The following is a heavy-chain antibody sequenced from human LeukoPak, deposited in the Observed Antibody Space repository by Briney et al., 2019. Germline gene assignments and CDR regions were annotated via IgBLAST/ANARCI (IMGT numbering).Heavy chain of an antibody. CDR3: ARTYSSSRGPFDP. Sequence: ASVKVSCKASGYTFTSYAMHWVRQAPGQRLEWMGWINAGNGNTKYSQKFQGRVAITRDTSASTAYMELSSLRSEDTAVYYCARTYSSSRGPFDPWGQGTLVTVSS. J-gene: IGHJ5*02. CDR1: GYTFTSYA. D-gene: IGHD6-13*01. V-gene: IGHV1-3*01. CDR2: INAGNGNT.